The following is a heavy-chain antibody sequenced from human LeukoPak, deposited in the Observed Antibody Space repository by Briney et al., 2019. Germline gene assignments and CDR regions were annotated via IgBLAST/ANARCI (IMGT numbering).Heavy chain of an antibody. CDR3: ARGICSSTSCLAGYYYYYMDV. CDR2: INHSGST. CDR1: GGSFSGYY. Sequence: SETLSLTCAVYGGSFSGYYWSWIRQPPGKGLEWIGEINHSGSTNYNPSLKSRVTISVDTSKNQFSLKLSSVTAADTAVYYCARGICSSTSCLAGYYYYYMDVWGKGTTVTVSS. J-gene: IGHJ6*03. V-gene: IGHV4-34*01. D-gene: IGHD2-2*01.